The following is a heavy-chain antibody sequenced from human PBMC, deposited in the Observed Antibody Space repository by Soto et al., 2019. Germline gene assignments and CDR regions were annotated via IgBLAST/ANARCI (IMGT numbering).Heavy chain of an antibody. V-gene: IGHV1-69*13. Sequence: SVKVSCKASGGTFSSYAISWVRQAPGQGLEWMGGIIPIFGTANYAQKFQGRVTITADESTSTAYMELSSLRSEDTAVYYCARGGYCSGGSCYYVLWFDPWGQGTLVTVS. CDR1: GGTFSSYA. CDR3: ARGGYCSGGSCYYVLWFDP. D-gene: IGHD2-15*01. J-gene: IGHJ5*02. CDR2: IIPIFGTA.